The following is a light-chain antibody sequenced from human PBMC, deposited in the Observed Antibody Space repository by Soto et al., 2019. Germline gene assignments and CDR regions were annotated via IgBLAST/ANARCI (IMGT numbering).Light chain of an antibody. J-gene: IGLJ1*01. CDR2: SNN. Sequence: QSVLTQPPSASGTPGQRVTISCSGSSSNIGSNYVNWYQQLPGAAPKLLIYSNNQRPSGVPDRFSGSKSGTSASLAISGLQSEDEADYCCAAWDDSLNGYVFGTGTKLTVL. V-gene: IGLV1-44*01. CDR3: AAWDDSLNGYV. CDR1: SSNIGSNY.